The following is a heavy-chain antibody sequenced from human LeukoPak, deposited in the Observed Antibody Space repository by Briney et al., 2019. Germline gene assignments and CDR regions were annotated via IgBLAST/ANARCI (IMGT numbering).Heavy chain of an antibody. CDR3: ARDPGYCSSSSCYAWFDP. D-gene: IGHD2-2*01. Sequence: SETLSLTCTVSGGSISSYYWSWIRQPPGKGLEWIGYIYYSGSTNYNPSLKSRVTISVDTSKNQLSLKLNSVTAADTAVYYCARDPGYCSSSSCYAWFDPWGQGTLVTVSS. J-gene: IGHJ5*02. CDR2: IYYSGST. V-gene: IGHV4-59*01. CDR1: GGSISSYY.